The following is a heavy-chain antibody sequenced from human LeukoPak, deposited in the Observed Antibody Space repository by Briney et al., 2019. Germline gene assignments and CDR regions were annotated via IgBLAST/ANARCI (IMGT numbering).Heavy chain of an antibody. D-gene: IGHD6-13*01. V-gene: IGHV3-23*01. J-gene: IGHJ4*02. CDR2: ISGSGGST. CDR3: AKVWQQLVPRKRSPHPIDY. CDR1: GFTFSSYA. Sequence: GGSLRLSCAASGFTFSSYAMSWVRQAPGKGLEWVSAISGSGGSTYYADSVKGRFTISRDNSKNTLYLQMNSLRAEDTAVYYCAKVWQQLVPRKRSPHPIDYWGQGTLVTVSS.